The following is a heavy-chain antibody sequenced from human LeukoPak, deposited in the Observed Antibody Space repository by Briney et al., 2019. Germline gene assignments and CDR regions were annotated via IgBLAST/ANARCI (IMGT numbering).Heavy chain of an antibody. Sequence: GGSLRLSCAASGFTFSSYAMSWVRQAPGKGLEWVSAISGSGGSTYYADSVKGRFTISRDNAKNSLYLQMNSLRAEDTAVYYCARVNGGYSSGWSKYYFDYWGQGTLVTVSS. V-gene: IGHV3-23*01. D-gene: IGHD6-19*01. CDR2: ISGSGGST. CDR3: ARVNGGYSSGWSKYYFDY. J-gene: IGHJ4*02. CDR1: GFTFSSYA.